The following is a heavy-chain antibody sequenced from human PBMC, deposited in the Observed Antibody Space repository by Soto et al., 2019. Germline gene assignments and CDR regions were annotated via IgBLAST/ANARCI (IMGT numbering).Heavy chain of an antibody. D-gene: IGHD6-13*01. CDR3: AKDRTYYSSWPGLFDY. J-gene: IGHJ4*02. CDR2: ISYDGSNK. CDR1: GFTFSSYG. Sequence: GSLRLSCAASGFTFSSYGMHWVRQAPGKGLEWVAVISYDGSNKYYADSVKGRFTISRDNSKNTLYLQMNSLRAEDTAVYYCAKDRTYYSSWPGLFDYWGQGTLVTVSS. V-gene: IGHV3-30*18.